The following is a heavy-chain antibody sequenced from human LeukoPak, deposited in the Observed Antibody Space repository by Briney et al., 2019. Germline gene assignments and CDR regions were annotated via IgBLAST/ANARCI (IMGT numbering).Heavy chain of an antibody. CDR3: ARKSLLLLRYYYYYYMDV. CDR1: GGSFSGYY. Sequence: PSETLSLTCAVYGGSFSGYYWSWIRQPPGKGLEWIGEINHSGSTNYNPSLKSRVTISVDTSKNQFSLKLSSVTAADTAVYYRARKSLLLLRYYYYYYMDVWGKGTTVTVSS. CDR2: INHSGST. V-gene: IGHV4-34*01. J-gene: IGHJ6*03. D-gene: IGHD1-26*01.